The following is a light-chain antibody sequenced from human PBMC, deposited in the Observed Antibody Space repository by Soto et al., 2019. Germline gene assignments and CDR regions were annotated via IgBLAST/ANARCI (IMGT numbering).Light chain of an antibody. Sequence: EIVLTQSPGTLSLSPGERATLSCRASQSVSSNHLAWYQQKPGQAPRLLIYGSSSRATGIPDRFSGSGSGTDFSLTIIRLEPEDFAVDFCHLYGGSPPHTFGQGTKVEIK. J-gene: IGKJ2*01. V-gene: IGKV3-20*01. CDR1: QSVSSNH. CDR3: HLYGGSPPHT. CDR2: GSS.